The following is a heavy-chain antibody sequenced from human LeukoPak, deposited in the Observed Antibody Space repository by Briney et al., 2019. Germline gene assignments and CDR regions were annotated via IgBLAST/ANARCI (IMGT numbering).Heavy chain of an antibody. V-gene: IGHV5-51*01. CDR1: GYSFTSYW. J-gene: IGHJ4*02. CDR3: ARRSSGSYDSSGYYFSFDY. D-gene: IGHD3-22*01. CDR2: IYPGDSDT. Sequence: GESLKISCKGSGYSFTSYWIGWVRQMPGKGLEWMGIIYPGDSDTRYSPSFQGQVTISADKSISTAYLQWSSLKASDTAMYYCARRSSGSYDSSGYYFSFDYWGQGTLVTVSS.